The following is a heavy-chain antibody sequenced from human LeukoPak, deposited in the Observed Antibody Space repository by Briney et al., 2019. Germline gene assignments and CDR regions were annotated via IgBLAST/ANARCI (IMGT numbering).Heavy chain of an antibody. CDR3: AKATLEWLIFRRFDY. V-gene: IGHV3-23*01. Sequence: GGSLRLSCAASGFTFSSYAMSWVRQAPGKGLEWVSAISGSGGSTYYADSVKGRFTISRDNSKNTLYLQMNSLRAEDTAVYYCAKATLEWLIFRRFDYWGQGTLVTVSS. CDR1: GFTFSSYA. J-gene: IGHJ4*02. D-gene: IGHD3-3*01. CDR2: ISGSGGST.